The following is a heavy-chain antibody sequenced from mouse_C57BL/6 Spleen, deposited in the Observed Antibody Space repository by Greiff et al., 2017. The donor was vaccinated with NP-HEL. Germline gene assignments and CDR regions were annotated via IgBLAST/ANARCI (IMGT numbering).Heavy chain of an antibody. CDR3: ARTPYYYGSSYRYAMDY. CDR1: GYAFSSYW. V-gene: IGHV1-80*01. Sequence: QVQLKQSGAELVKPGASVKISCKASGYAFSSYWMNWVKQRPGKGLEWIGQIYPGDGDTNYNGKFKGKATLTADKSSSTAYMQLSSLTSEDSAVYFCARTPYYYGSSYRYAMDYWGQGTSVTVSS. D-gene: IGHD1-1*01. J-gene: IGHJ4*01. CDR2: IYPGDGDT.